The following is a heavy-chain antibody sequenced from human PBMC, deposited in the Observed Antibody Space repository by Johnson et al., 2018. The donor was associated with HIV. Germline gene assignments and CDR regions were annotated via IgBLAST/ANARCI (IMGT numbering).Heavy chain of an antibody. CDR3: ARTQGTGDALDI. Sequence: QVQLVESGGGVVQPGRSLRLSCAASGFTFSSYAMHWVRQAPGKGLEWVAVISYDGSNKYYADSVTGRFTISRDNSKNTLYLQMNSLRAEDTAVYYCARTQGTGDALDIWGQGTRVTVSS. CDR1: GFTFSSYA. V-gene: IGHV3-30-3*01. J-gene: IGHJ3*02. D-gene: IGHD1-1*01. CDR2: ISYDGSNK.